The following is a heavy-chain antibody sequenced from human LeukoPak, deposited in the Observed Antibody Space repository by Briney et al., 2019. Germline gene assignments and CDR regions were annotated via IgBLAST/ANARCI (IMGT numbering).Heavy chain of an antibody. V-gene: IGHV1-18*01. CDR2: ISAYNGNT. D-gene: IGHD3-22*01. CDR1: GYTFTSYG. J-gene: IGHJ4*02. CDR3: ARDRRYYYDSSGYGPQGY. Sequence: APVKVSCKASGYTFTSYGISWVRQAPGQGLEWMGWISAYNGNTNYAQKLQGRVTMTTDTSTSTAYMELRSLRSDDTAVYYCARDRRYYYDSSGYGPQGYWGQGTLVTVSS.